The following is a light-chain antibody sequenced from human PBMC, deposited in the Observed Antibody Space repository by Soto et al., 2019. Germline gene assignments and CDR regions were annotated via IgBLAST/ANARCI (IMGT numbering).Light chain of an antibody. Sequence: DIQMTQAPSSLSASVGDRVTITCRASQSVTIYLNWYQQKPGKAPKLLIYAASSLQSGVPSRFSGSGSGTDFTLTISSLQPEDSASYFCQQSISAPLTFCGGTKVEIK. CDR3: QQSISAPLT. J-gene: IGKJ4*01. CDR1: QSVTIY. V-gene: IGKV1-39*01. CDR2: AAS.